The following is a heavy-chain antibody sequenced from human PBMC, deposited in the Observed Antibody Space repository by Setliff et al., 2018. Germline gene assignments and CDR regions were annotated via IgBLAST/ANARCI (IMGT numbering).Heavy chain of an antibody. CDR3: ARVIYFYYMDV. Sequence: PGGSLRLSCAASGFAFSTYRMNWVRQAPGKGLEWVSYITSSSSTIDYADSVKGRFTISRDDAKNSLYLQMNSLRAEDTAVYYCARVIYFYYMDVWGKGTTVTV. CDR2: ITSSSSTI. CDR1: GFAFSTYR. V-gene: IGHV3-48*01. J-gene: IGHJ6*03.